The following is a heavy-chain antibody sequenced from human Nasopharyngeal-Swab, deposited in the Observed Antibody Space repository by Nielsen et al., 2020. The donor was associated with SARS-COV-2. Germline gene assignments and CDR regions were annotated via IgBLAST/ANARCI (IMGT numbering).Heavy chain of an antibody. D-gene: IGHD6-13*01. CDR3: VRSSSWYYFDY. J-gene: IGHJ4*02. V-gene: IGHV4-39*01. CDR2: IYYNGNT. Sequence: WIRQPPGKGLEWIGNIYYNGNTYQNPPLKSRLTISVDKSKNQFSLQLSSATAADTAVYYCVRSSSWYYFDYWAQGTQVTVSS.